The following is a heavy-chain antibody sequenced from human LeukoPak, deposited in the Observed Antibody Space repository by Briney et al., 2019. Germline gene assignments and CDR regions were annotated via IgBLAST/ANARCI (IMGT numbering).Heavy chain of an antibody. CDR2: IYPGDSDT. CDR1: GYSFTNYW. J-gene: IGHJ1*01. Sequence: GESLKISCKGSGYSFTNYWIGWVRQMPGKGLEWMGIIYPGDSDTRYSPSFQGQVTISADKSISTAYLQWSSLKASDTAIYYCARHGYTGTYGEHLQHWGQGTLVTVSS. V-gene: IGHV5-51*01. CDR3: ARHGYTGTYGEHLQH. D-gene: IGHD1-26*01.